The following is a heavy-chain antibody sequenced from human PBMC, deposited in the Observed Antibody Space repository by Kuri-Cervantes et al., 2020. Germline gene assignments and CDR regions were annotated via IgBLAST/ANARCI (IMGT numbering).Heavy chain of an antibody. CDR2: ISGSGGST. D-gene: IGHD2-2*01. V-gene: IGHV3-23*01. CDR3: AKDLYCSSTSCYAKIKYYFDY. J-gene: IGHJ4*02. Sequence: GGSLRLSCAASGFTFSSYAMSWVRQAPGKGLEWVSAISGSGGSTYYADSVKGRFTISRDNSKNTLYLQMNSLRAEDTAVYYCAKDLYCSSTSCYAKIKYYFDYWGQGTLVTVSS. CDR1: GFTFSSYA.